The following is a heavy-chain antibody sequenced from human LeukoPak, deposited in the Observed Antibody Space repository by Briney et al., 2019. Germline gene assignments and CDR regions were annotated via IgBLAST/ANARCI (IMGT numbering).Heavy chain of an antibody. Sequence: GGSLRLSCAASGFIFSGYAMSWVRQAPGKGLECVSTIFKTGSTTYYADSVRGRFTISRDNSKNTLYLQMNSLRAEDTAVYYCAKDDYSSKSRYYFDYWGQGTLVTVSS. CDR3: AKDDYSSKSRYYFDY. D-gene: IGHD3-16*01. CDR1: GFIFSGYA. V-gene: IGHV3-23*05. J-gene: IGHJ4*02. CDR2: IFKTGSTT.